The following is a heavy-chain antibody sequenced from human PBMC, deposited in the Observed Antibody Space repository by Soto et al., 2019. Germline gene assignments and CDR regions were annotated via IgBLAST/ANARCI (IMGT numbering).Heavy chain of an antibody. D-gene: IGHD5-12*01. J-gene: IGHJ4*02. CDR1: GFTFSSYA. V-gene: IGHV3-30-3*01. CDR2: ISYDGSNK. CDR3: AKLNVEMATIVDY. Sequence: QVQLVESGGGVVQPGRSLRLSCAASGFTFSSYAKHWVRQAPGKGLEWVAVISYDGSNKYYADSVKGRFTISRDNSKNTLYLQMNSLRAEDTAVYYCAKLNVEMATIVDYWGQGTLVTVSS.